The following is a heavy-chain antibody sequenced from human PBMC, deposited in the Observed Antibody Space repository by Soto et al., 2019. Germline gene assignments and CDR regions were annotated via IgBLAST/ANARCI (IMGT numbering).Heavy chain of an antibody. CDR2: ITGSADKT. CDR1: GFSLSNYA. V-gene: IGHV3-23*01. Sequence: EVQLLESGGDLVQPGGSLRLSCAASGFSLSNYAMTWVRQAPGKGLEWVSGITGSADKTYYADSVKGRFIISRDNSKNTLYLQMNSLSAEDTALYYCARDCSSSSCSVWHYWGQGTLVNVSS. J-gene: IGHJ4*02. D-gene: IGHD2-2*01. CDR3: ARDCSSSSCSVWHY.